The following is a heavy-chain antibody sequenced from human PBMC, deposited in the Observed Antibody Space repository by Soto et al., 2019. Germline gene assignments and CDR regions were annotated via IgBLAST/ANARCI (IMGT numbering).Heavy chain of an antibody. CDR1: GYTFTGYY. J-gene: IGHJ4*02. Sequence: ASVKVSCKASGYTFTGYYMHWVRQAPGQGLEWMGWINPNSGGTNYAQKFQGRVTMTRDTSISTAYMELSRLRSDDTAVYYCTTEVDTAMGVPLYWGQGTLVTVSS. D-gene: IGHD5-18*01. V-gene: IGHV1-2*02. CDR3: TTEVDTAMGVPLY. CDR2: INPNSGGT.